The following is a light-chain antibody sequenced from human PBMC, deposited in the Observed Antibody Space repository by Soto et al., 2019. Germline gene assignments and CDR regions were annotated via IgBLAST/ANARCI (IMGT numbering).Light chain of an antibody. CDR1: SSDVGSYNL. CDR3: CSYAGSSTYV. J-gene: IGLJ1*01. V-gene: IGLV2-23*01. Sequence: QSVLTQPASVSGSPGQSITISCTGTSSDVGSYNLVSWYQQHPGKAPKLMIYEGSKRPSGVSNRFSGSKSGNTASLTISGLQAEDEADYYCCSYAGSSTYVFGPGTNVTVL. CDR2: EGS.